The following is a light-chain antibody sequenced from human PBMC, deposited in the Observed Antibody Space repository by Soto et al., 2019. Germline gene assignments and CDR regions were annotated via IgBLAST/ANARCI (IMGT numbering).Light chain of an antibody. Sequence: EIVLTQSPGTLSLSPGEIATLSCRASQSVSSRSLAWYQQKPGQAPGLLIYDASSRATGIPDRFSGSGSGTDFTLTISRLELEDFAVYYCQQYGSSPYTFGQGTKLEIK. J-gene: IGKJ2*01. CDR2: DAS. CDR3: QQYGSSPYT. V-gene: IGKV3-20*01. CDR1: QSVSSRS.